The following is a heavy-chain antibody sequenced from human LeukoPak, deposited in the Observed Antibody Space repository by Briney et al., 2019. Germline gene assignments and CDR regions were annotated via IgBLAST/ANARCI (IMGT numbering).Heavy chain of an antibody. CDR2: VYYSGST. J-gene: IGHJ5*02. CDR1: GGSISSYY. D-gene: IGHD5-18*01. Sequence: SETLSLTCTISGGSISSYYWSSIRQSPGKGLEWIGYVYYSGSTNYNPSLKSRVTISVDTSKNQFSLKLSSVTAADTAVYYCARRTAMISAWFDPWGQGTLVTVSS. V-gene: IGHV4-59*01. CDR3: ARRTAMISAWFDP.